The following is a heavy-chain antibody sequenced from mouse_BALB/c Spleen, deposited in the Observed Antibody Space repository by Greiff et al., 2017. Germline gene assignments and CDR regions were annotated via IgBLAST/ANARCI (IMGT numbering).Heavy chain of an antibody. Sequence: EVNLVESGGGLVQPGESLKLSCESNEYEFPSHDMSWVRKTPEKRLELVAAINSDGGSTYYPDNMERRFIISRDNTKKTLYLQMSSLRSEDTAVYYCARGGGYYAFDVWGAGTTVTVSS. V-gene: IGHV5-2*01. CDR3: ARGGGYYAFDV. D-gene: IGHD2-3*01. CDR1: EYEFPSHD. CDR2: INSDGGST. J-gene: IGHJ1*01.